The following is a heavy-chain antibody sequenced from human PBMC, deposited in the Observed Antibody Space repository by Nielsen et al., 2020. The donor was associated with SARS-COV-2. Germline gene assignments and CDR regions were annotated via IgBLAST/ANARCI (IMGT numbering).Heavy chain of an antibody. D-gene: IGHD2-8*01. CDR3: ARGGDIVLMVYAINDAFDI. CDR2: IIPIFGTA. V-gene: IGHV1-69*06. Sequence: SVKVSCKASGGTFSSYAISWVRQAPGQGLEWMGGIIPIFGTANYAQKFQGRVTITADKSTSTAYMELSSLRSEDTAVYYCARGGDIVLMVYAINDAFDIWGQGTMVTVPS. CDR1: GGTFSSYA. J-gene: IGHJ3*02.